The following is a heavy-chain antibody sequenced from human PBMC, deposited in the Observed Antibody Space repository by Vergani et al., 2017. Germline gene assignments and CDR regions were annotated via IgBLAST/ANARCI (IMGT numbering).Heavy chain of an antibody. CDR2: ISRGGSTI. D-gene: IGHD3-22*01. CDR3: ARDAYYYDSSGKNNFDY. CDR1: GFNFKDYN. V-gene: IGHV3-48*01. J-gene: IGHJ4*02. Sequence: EVQLVESGGGLVQPGRSLRLSCTGSGFNFKDYNMNWVRQAPGKGLEWVAHISRGGSTIEYADSVKGRFTVSRDNAMDSLYLQMNSLRAEDTAVYYCARDAYYYDSSGKNNFDYWGQGTLVTVSS.